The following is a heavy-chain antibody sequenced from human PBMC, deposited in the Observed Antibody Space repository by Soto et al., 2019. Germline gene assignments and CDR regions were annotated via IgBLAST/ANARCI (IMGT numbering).Heavy chain of an antibody. V-gene: IGHV1-46*01. CDR2: INPSGGST. CDR3: ARRGYCSGGRCYSSGFDY. CDR1: GYTFTSYY. Sequence: ASVKVSCKASGYTFTSYYMHWVRQAPGQGLEWMGIINPSGGSTSYAQKFQGRVTMTRDTSTSTVYMELSSLRSEDTAVYYCARRGYCSGGRCYSSGFDYWGQGPLVTVSS. D-gene: IGHD2-15*01. J-gene: IGHJ4*02.